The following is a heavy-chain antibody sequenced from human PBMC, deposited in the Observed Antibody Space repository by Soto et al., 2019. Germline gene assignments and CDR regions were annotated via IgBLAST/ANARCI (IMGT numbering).Heavy chain of an antibody. J-gene: IGHJ4*02. V-gene: IGHV3-21*01. CDR1: GFTFSSYS. CDR3: ARGTARRIAVAGFDY. Sequence: EVQLVESGGGLVKPGGSLRLSCAASGFTFSSYSMNWVRQAPGKGLEWVSSISSSSSYIYYADSVKGRFTISRDNAKNSLYMQMNSLRAEDTAVYYCARGTARRIAVAGFDYWGQGTLVTVSS. CDR2: ISSSSSYI. D-gene: IGHD6-19*01.